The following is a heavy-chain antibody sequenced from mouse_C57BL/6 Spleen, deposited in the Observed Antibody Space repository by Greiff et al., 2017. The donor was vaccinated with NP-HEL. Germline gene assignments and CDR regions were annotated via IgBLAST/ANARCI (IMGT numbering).Heavy chain of an antibody. Sequence: QVQLKESGAELVKPGASVKISCKASGYAFSSYWMNWVKQRPGKGLEWIGQIYPGDGDTNYNGKFNGKATLTADKSSSTVYMQLSSLTSEDSAVYFCVRSGNYYGSPWYFDVWGTGTTVTVSS. CDR2: IYPGDGDT. V-gene: IGHV1-80*01. J-gene: IGHJ1*03. D-gene: IGHD1-1*01. CDR3: VRSGNYYGSPWYFDV. CDR1: GYAFSSYW.